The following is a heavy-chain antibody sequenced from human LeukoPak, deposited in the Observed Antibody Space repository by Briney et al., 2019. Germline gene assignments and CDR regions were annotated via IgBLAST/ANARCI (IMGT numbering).Heavy chain of an antibody. Sequence: GGSLRLSCAASGFTFSNYWMYWVRQGPGKGLVWVSRISSDGRSTNYADSVKGRFTISRDNAKNTLFLQVNSLRADDTAVYYCARGRSGNYYDYWGQETLVTVSS. J-gene: IGHJ4*02. CDR2: ISSDGRST. D-gene: IGHD1-26*01. V-gene: IGHV3-74*01. CDR1: GFTFSNYW. CDR3: ARGRSGNYYDY.